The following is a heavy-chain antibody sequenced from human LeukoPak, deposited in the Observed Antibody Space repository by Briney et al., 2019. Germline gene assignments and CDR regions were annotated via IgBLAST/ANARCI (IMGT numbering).Heavy chain of an antibody. V-gene: IGHV3-9*01. D-gene: IGHD4-23*01. CDR1: GFTFNDYS. J-gene: IGHJ3*02. CDR2: IRGNSDST. Sequence: GGSLRLSCAASGFTFNDYSMHWVRQAPGKGLEWVSGIRGNSDSTVYAGSVKGRFTISRDNSKNSLYLQMNSLRPEDTALYYCAKVYGGNSRAAFDIWGQGTMVSVSS. CDR3: AKVYGGNSRAAFDI.